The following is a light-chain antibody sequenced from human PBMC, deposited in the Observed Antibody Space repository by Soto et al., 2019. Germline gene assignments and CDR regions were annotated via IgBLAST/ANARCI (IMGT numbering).Light chain of an antibody. V-gene: IGLV2-14*01. CDR3: SSYTSSSTFF. CDR2: EVS. CDR1: SSDVGGYNY. J-gene: IGLJ1*01. Sequence: QSVLTQPASVSGSPGQSITISCTGTSSDVGGYNYVSWYQQHPGKAPKLMIYEVSNRHSGVSNRFSGSKSGNTASLTISGLQAEDEADYYCSSYTSSSTFFFGTGTKVTVL.